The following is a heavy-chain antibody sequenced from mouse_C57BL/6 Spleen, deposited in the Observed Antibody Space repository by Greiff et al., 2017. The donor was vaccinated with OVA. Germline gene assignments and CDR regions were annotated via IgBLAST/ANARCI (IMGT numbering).Heavy chain of an antibody. CDR2: INYDGSST. CDR3: AREGGRRRYFDY. Sequence: DVHLVESEGGLVQPGSSMKLSCTASGFTFSDYYMAWVRQVPEKGLEWVANINYDGSSTYYLDSLKSRFIISRDNAKNILYLQMSSLKSEDTATYYCAREGGRRRYFDYWGQGTTLTVSS. CDR1: GFTFSDYY. V-gene: IGHV5-16*01. J-gene: IGHJ2*01. D-gene: IGHD1-2*01.